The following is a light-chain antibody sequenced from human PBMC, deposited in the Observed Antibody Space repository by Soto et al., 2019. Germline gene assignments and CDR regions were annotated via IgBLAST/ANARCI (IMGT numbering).Light chain of an antibody. CDR2: KAS. Sequence: DIQMTQSPSTLSAAVGDRVTITCRASQNISNWLAWYQQKPGKAPNLLIYKASSLQNGVPSRFSGSGSGTDFTLTISSLKPEDVATYYCQQYNSQWTFGQGTKVDIK. CDR3: QQYNSQWT. V-gene: IGKV1-5*03. J-gene: IGKJ1*01. CDR1: QNISNW.